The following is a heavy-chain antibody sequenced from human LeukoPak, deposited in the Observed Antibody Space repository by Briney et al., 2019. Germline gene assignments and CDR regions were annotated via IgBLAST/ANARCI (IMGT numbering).Heavy chain of an antibody. J-gene: IGHJ4*02. Sequence: GGSLRLSCAASGFTFSNHGMNWVRQAPGKGLEWVSGISPSGDITYYADSVKGRFTISRDNSRNTVYLQMNSLRAEDTAVYYCANDLGWIQLNLGRGQGTLVTVSS. V-gene: IGHV3-23*01. CDR2: ISPSGDIT. CDR1: GFTFSNHG. CDR3: ANDLGWIQLNLG. D-gene: IGHD5-18*01.